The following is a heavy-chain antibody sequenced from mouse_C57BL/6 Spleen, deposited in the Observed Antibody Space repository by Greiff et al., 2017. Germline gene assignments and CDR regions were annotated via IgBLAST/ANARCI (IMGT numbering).Heavy chain of an antibody. Sequence: VQLQQSGAELVKPGASVKISCKASGYAFSSYWMNWVKQRPGKGLEWIGQIYPGDGDTNYNGKFKGKATLTADKSSSTAYMQLSSLTSEDSAVYFCARSNDGYYLYYFDYWGQGTTLTVSS. D-gene: IGHD2-3*01. CDR3: ARSNDGYYLYYFDY. CDR1: GYAFSSYW. V-gene: IGHV1-80*01. J-gene: IGHJ2*01. CDR2: IYPGDGDT.